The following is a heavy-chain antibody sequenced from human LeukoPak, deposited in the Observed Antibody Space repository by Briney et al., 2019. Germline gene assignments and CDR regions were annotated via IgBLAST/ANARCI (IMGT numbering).Heavy chain of an antibody. CDR3: ARDPLGYCSSTSCYTDAFDI. J-gene: IGHJ3*02. CDR2: IYTSGST. Sequence: PSETLSLTCTVSGGSISSYYWSWIRQPAGKGLEWIGRIYTSGSTNYNPSLKSRVTMSVDTSKNQFSLKLSSVTAADTAVYYCARDPLGYCSSTSCYTDAFDIWGQGTMVTVSS. CDR1: GGSISSYY. D-gene: IGHD2-2*02. V-gene: IGHV4-4*07.